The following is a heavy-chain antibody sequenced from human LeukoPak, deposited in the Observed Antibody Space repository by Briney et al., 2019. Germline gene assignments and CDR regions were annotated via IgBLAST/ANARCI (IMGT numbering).Heavy chain of an antibody. Sequence: SETLSLTCAVYGGSFSGYYWSWIRQPPGKGLEWIGEINHSGSTNYNPSLKSRGTISVDTSKNQFSLKLSSVTAADTAVYYCAKQQLDNWFDPWGQGTLVTVSS. CDR1: GGSFSGYY. J-gene: IGHJ5*02. V-gene: IGHV4-34*01. CDR2: INHSGST. D-gene: IGHD6-13*01. CDR3: AKQQLDNWFDP.